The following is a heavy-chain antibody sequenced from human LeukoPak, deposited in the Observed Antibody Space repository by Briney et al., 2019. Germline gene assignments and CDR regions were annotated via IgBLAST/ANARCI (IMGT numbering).Heavy chain of an antibody. Sequence: ASVKVSCKVSGYTLTELSMHWVRQAPGRGLEWMGGFDPEDGETIYAQKFQGRVTMTEDTSTDTAYMELSSLRSEDTAVYYCARCRSLLVSDYYYYTDVWGKGTTVTVSS. D-gene: IGHD3-9*01. J-gene: IGHJ6*03. CDR3: ARCRSLLVSDYYYYTDV. CDR2: FDPEDGET. CDR1: GYTLTELS. V-gene: IGHV1-24*01.